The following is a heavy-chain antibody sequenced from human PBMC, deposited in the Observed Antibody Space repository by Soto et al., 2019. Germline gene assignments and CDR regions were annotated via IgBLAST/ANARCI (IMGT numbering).Heavy chain of an antibody. CDR1: GFTFSSRW. CDR2: IKQDENGK. CDR3: ATHDGPAAAGLVLDF. J-gene: IGHJ4*02. Sequence: EVQLVESGGGLVQPGGSLRLSCEASGFTFSSRWMTWVRQGPGKGLEWVANIKQDENGKDYVDSVKGRFTISRDNAKKSQYLQMNSLRAEDTAVYYCATHDGPAAAGLVLDFWGQGTLVTVSS. D-gene: IGHD6-13*01. V-gene: IGHV3-7*02.